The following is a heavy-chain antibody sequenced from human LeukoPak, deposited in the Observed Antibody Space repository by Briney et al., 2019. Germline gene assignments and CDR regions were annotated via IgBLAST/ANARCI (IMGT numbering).Heavy chain of an antibody. J-gene: IGHJ4*02. D-gene: IGHD3-3*01. Sequence: SETLSLTCTVSGVSISSYYWSWIRQPPGKGLEWIGYIYYRGSTNYNPSLKSRVTISVDTSKNQFSLKLSSVTAADTAVYYCARTPYYDFWSGYYTAPYYFDYWGQGTLVTVSS. CDR2: IYYRGST. CDR1: GVSISSYY. V-gene: IGHV4-59*01. CDR3: ARTPYYDFWSGYYTAPYYFDY.